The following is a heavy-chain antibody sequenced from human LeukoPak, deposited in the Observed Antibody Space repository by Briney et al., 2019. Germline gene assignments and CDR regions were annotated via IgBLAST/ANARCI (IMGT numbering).Heavy chain of an antibody. D-gene: IGHD3-9*01. Sequence: PGGSLRLSCAASGFTFSSYEMNWVRQAPGKGLEWVSYISSSGSTIYYADSVKGRFTISRDNAKNSLYLQMNSLRAEDTAVYYCARFEGYYDILTGYGYFDYWGQGTLVTVSS. V-gene: IGHV3-48*03. J-gene: IGHJ4*02. CDR3: ARFEGYYDILTGYGYFDY. CDR1: GFTFSSYE. CDR2: ISSSGSTI.